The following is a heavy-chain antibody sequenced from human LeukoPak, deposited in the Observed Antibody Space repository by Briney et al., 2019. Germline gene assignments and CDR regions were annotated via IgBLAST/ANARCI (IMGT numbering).Heavy chain of an antibody. Sequence: PSETLSLTCTVSGGSISSYYWSWIRQPAGKGLEWIGRIYTSGSTNYNPSLKSRVTMSVGTSKNQFSLKLSSVTAADTAVYYCARERYCSSTSCPGPYYYYMDVWGKGTTVTVSS. CDR2: IYTSGST. V-gene: IGHV4-4*07. J-gene: IGHJ6*03. CDR3: ARERYCSSTSCPGPYYYYMDV. CDR1: GGSISSYY. D-gene: IGHD2-2*01.